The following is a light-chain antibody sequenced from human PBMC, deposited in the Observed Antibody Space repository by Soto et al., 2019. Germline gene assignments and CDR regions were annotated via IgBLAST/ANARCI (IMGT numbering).Light chain of an antibody. V-gene: IGKV1-5*03. CDR3: QQANSFPLT. J-gene: IGKJ4*01. CDR1: QSISSL. Sequence: DIQLTQSPSTLSASVGDRVTITCRASQSISSLLAWYQEKPGKAPTLLIYQASSLESGGPSRFSGCGSGTDFTLTISSLQPEDFATYYFQQANSFPLTFGGGTKVDIK. CDR2: QAS.